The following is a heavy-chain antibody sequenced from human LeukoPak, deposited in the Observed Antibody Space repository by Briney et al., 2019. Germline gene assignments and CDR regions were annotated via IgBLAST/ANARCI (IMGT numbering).Heavy chain of an antibody. CDR2: IWYDGSNK. D-gene: IGHD2-2*01. CDR3: ARDRPYCSSTSCYYFDY. CDR1: GFTFSSYG. Sequence: PGGSLRLSCAASGFTFSSYGMHWVRQAPGKGLEWVAVIWYDGSNKYYADSVKGRFTISRDNSKNTLYLQMNSLRAEDTAVCYCARDRPYCSSTSCYYFDYWGQGTLVTVSS. J-gene: IGHJ4*02. V-gene: IGHV3-33*01.